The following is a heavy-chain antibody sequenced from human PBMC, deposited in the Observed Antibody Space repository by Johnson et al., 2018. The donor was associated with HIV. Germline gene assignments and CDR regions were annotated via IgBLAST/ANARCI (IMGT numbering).Heavy chain of an antibody. J-gene: IGHJ3*02. CDR1: GFSFSSYG. CDR3: ARPPGRLRYFDWLEDDAFDI. CDR2: MWYDGSNK. V-gene: IGHV3-33*01. Sequence: QVQLVESGGGVVQPGRSLRLSCAASGFSFSSYGMHWVRQAPGKGLEWVAVMWYDGSNKYYADSVKGRFTISRDNSKNTLYLQMNSLRAEDTAIYYCARPPGRLRYFDWLEDDAFDIWGQGTMVTVSS. D-gene: IGHD3-9*01.